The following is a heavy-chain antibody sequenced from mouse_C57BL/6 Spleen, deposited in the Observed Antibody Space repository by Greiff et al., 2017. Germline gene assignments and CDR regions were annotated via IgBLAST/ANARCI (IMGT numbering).Heavy chain of an antibody. CDR3: ARRRPTVVPDY. Sequence: VQLQQPGAELVMPGASVKLSCKASGYTFTSYWMPWVKQRPGQGLEWIGEIDPSDSYTNYNQKFKGKSTLTRDKSSSTAYMQLSSLTSEDSAVCYCARRRPTVVPDYWGQGTTLTVSS. J-gene: IGHJ2*01. CDR2: IDPSDSYT. D-gene: IGHD1-1*01. V-gene: IGHV1-69*01. CDR1: GYTFTSYW.